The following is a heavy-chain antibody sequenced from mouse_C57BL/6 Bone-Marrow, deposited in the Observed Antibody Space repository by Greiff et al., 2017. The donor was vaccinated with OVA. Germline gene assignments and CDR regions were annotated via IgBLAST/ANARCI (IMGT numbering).Heavy chain of an antibody. J-gene: IGHJ4*01. D-gene: IGHD1-1*01. CDR1: GYTFTSYW. CDR2: IHPNSGST. V-gene: IGHV1-64*01. Sequence: VQLQQPGAELVKPGASVKLSCKASGYTFTSYWMHWVKQRPGQGLEWIGMIHPNSGSTNYNEKFKSKATLTVDKSSSTAYMQLNSLSSEDSADYYFARSGVVATPDAIDYWGQGTSVTVSA. CDR3: ARSGVVATPDAIDY.